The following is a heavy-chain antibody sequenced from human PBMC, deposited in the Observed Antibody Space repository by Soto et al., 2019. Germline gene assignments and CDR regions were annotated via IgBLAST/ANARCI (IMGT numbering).Heavy chain of an antibody. CDR2: ISSSGSDL. Sequence: GGSLRLSCAASGFIFNTYTLTWVRQAPGKGLEWVSSISSSGSDLYHADSVKGRFTISRDNANTLLYLQMNSLRAEDTAMYYSARALGHSNPPGEFDSWGRGTLVTVSS. V-gene: IGHV3-21*06. J-gene: IGHJ4*02. CDR3: ARALGHSNPPGEFDS. CDR1: GFIFNTYT. D-gene: IGHD3-16*01.